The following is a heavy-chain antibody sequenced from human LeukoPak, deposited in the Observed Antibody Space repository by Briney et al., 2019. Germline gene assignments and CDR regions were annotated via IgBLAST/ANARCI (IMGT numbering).Heavy chain of an antibody. V-gene: IGHV4-61*08. CDR3: ARVPAAGTGSDS. CDR1: GGSVSSGGHY. J-gene: IGHJ4*02. CDR2: MYNSGTP. Sequence: SESLSLTCTVSGGSVSSGGHYWSWIRQPPGKGLEWIGYMYNSGTPTYSPTLKSRVTMSADTSKNQFSLNLSSVTAADTAVYYCARVPAAGTGSDSWGQGTLVTVSS. D-gene: IGHD6-13*01.